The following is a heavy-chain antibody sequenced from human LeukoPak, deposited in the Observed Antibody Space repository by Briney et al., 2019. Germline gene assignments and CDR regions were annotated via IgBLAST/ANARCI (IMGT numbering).Heavy chain of an antibody. CDR2: IYHSGST. CDR3: ARVTPYGDYVDY. J-gene: IGHJ4*02. D-gene: IGHD4-17*01. V-gene: IGHV4-38-2*02. Sequence: PSETLSLTCTVSGYSISSGYYWGWIRQPPGKGLEWIGSIYHSGSTYYNPSLKSRVTISVDTSKNQFSLKLSSVTAADTAVYYCARVTPYGDYVDYWGQGTLVTVSS. CDR1: GYSISSGYY.